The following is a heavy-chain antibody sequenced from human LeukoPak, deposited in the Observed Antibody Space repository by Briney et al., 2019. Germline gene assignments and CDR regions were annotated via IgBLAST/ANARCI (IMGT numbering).Heavy chain of an antibody. D-gene: IGHD3-22*01. V-gene: IGHV3-23*01. CDR2: ISGSGGST. CDR3: AKDGYTMIVVASPDY. J-gene: IGHJ4*02. Sequence: GGSLSLPWAPPGFTFSSYAMSGSRRPPGKGRKWVSAISGSGGSTYYADSVKGRFTISRDNSKNTLYLQMNSLRAEDTAVYYCAKDGYTMIVVASPDYWGQGTLVTVSS. CDR1: GFTFSSYA.